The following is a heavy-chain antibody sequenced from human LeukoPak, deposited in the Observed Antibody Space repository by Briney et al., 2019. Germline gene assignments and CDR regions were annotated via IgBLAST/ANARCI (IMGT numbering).Heavy chain of an antibody. V-gene: IGHV3-33*01. J-gene: IGHJ4*02. Sequence: PGRSLRLSCAGSGFPFSSYGMHWVRQAPGKGLEWVAVIWYDGSNKYYADSVKGRFTISRDNSKNTLYLQMNSLRAEDTAVYYCARDRFLDTAMVTGTPGIPPDYWGQGTLVTVSS. CDR1: GFPFSSYG. D-gene: IGHD5-18*01. CDR3: ARDRFLDTAMVTGTPGIPPDY. CDR2: IWYDGSNK.